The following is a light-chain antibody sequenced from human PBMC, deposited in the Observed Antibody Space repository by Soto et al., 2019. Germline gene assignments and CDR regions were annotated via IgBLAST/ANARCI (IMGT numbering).Light chain of an antibody. CDR2: DVS. V-gene: IGLV2-14*01. CDR3: SSYTSSSFYV. J-gene: IGLJ1*01. CDR1: SSDVGGYNY. Sequence: QSALTQPVSVSGSPGQSIPISCTGTSSDVGGYNYVSWYQQHPGKAPKLMIYDVSNRPSGVSNRFSGSKSGNTVSLTISCLQAEDEADYYCSSYTSSSFYVSGTGSKFTVL.